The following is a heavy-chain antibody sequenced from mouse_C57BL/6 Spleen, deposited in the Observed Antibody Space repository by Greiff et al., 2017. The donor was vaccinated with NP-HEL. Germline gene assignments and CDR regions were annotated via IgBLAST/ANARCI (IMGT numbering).Heavy chain of an antibody. CDR1: GYAFTNYL. D-gene: IGHD2-4*01. CDR3: ARGRVYYDYDGFAY. J-gene: IGHJ3*01. Sequence: VQLQESGAELVRPGTSVKVSCKASGYAFTNYLIEWVKQRPGQGLEWIGVINPGSGGTNYNEKFKGKATLTADKSSSTAYMQLSSLTSEDSAVYFCARGRVYYDYDGFAYWGQGTLVTVSA. CDR2: INPGSGGT. V-gene: IGHV1-54*01.